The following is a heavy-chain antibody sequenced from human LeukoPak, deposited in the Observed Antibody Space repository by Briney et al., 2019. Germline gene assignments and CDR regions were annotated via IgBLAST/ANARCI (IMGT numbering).Heavy chain of an antibody. D-gene: IGHD6-13*01. CDR2: IYPGDSDT. CDR1: GDSFTSCW. Sequence: GESLKIPCKGSGDSFTSCWFGWGLQLPGKGLEWLGIIYPGDSDTRYSPSFQSQVTISADKSISTAYLQWSSLKASDTAMYYCARRASSSSSLDPWGQGTLVTVSS. V-gene: IGHV5-51*01. CDR3: ARRASSSSSLDP. J-gene: IGHJ5*02.